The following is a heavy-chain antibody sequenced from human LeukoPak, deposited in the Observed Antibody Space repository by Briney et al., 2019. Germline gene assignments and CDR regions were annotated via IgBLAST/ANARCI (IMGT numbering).Heavy chain of an antibody. Sequence: ASVTVSCKASGYTFTDYYMHGVRQAAGQGGEWMGWINPNNCGTNYAQKFQGRVTRTRDTSISPAYMQLSRLRSDDTAVYYCARGWSGSYYSHYYYYMDVWGKGTAVTVPS. CDR1: GYTFTDYY. J-gene: IGHJ6*03. CDR3: ARGWSGSYYSHYYYYMDV. V-gene: IGHV1-2*02. D-gene: IGHD1-26*01. CDR2: INPNNCGT.